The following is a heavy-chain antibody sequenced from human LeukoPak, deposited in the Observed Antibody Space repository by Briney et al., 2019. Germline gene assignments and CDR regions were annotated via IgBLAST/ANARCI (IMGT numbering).Heavy chain of an antibody. Sequence: SETLSLTCTVSGGAISSGDYYWSWIRQPPGKGLEWIGYSYYSGNTYYNPSLKSRVTISMDTSKNQFSLKLNSMTAADTAVYYCATAPYEYIWGTYRTNWFDPWGQGTLVTVSS. V-gene: IGHV4-30-4*01. J-gene: IGHJ5*02. CDR3: ATAPYEYIWGTYRTNWFDP. D-gene: IGHD3-16*02. CDR1: GGAISSGDYY. CDR2: SYYSGNT.